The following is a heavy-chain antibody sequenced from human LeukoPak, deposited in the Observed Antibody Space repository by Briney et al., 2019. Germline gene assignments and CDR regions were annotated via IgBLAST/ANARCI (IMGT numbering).Heavy chain of an antibody. D-gene: IGHD3-22*01. CDR1: GYTFTIYS. V-gene: IGHV1-18*01. Sequence: SVKLSFTASGYTFTIYSISWVRQPPGQGLEGEGWISACSGNTNSAQKLQGRVTMTTDTSASTAYMELRSLRSVDTAVSYGARGARYIYDSRGYYDPWGQETLVTVSS. CDR3: ARGARYIYDSRGYYDP. CDR2: ISACSGNT. J-gene: IGHJ5*02.